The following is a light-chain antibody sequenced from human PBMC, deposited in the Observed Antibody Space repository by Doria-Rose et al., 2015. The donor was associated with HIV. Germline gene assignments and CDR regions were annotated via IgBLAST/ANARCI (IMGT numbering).Light chain of an antibody. CDR2: DVS. Sequence: TQSPGTLSLSPGERATLSCRASQRVKSSYLAWYQQKPGQAPRLLIYDVSTRATGIPDRFSGSGSGTDFTLTISRLEPKDVAVYYCQQYGTSRGTFGQGTRLEIK. CDR3: QQYGTSRGT. V-gene: IGKV3-20*01. J-gene: IGKJ5*01. CDR1: QRVKSSY.